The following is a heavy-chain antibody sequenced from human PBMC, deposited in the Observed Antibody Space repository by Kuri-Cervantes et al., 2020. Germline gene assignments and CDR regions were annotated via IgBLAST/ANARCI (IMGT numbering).Heavy chain of an antibody. CDR1: GFTLSSYA. CDR3: AIMGYSGYDFFY. V-gene: IGHV3-23*01. D-gene: IGHD5-12*01. J-gene: IGHJ4*02. Sequence: LSLTCAASGFTLSSYAMSWVRQAPGKGLEWVSAISGSGGSTYYADSVKGRFTISRDNSKNTLYLQMNSLRAEDTAVYYCAIMGYSGYDFFYWGQGTLVTVSS. CDR2: ISGSGGST.